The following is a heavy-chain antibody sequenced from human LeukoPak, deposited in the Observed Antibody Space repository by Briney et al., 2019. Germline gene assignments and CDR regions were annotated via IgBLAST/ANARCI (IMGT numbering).Heavy chain of an antibody. CDR1: GYTFTGYY. Sequence: ASVNVSCKSCGYTFTGYYMHWVRQAPGQGLEWMGWINPNSGGTNYAQKFQGRVTMTRDTTISTAYMELSRLRCDDTAVYSCAREGGGTNHYYYYYMDVWGKGTTVTVSS. J-gene: IGHJ6*03. V-gene: IGHV1-2*02. D-gene: IGHD1-14*01. CDR3: AREGGGTNHYYYYYMDV. CDR2: INPNSGGT.